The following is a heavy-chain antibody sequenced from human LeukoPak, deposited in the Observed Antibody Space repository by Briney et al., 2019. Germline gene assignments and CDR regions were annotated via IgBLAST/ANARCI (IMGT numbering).Heavy chain of an antibody. J-gene: IGHJ3*02. V-gene: IGHV3-33*01. CDR2: IWYDGSNK. Sequence: GRSLRLSCAASGFTFSTHGMHWVRQAPGKGLEWVAVIWYDGSNKYYADSVKGRFTISRDNSKNTLSLQMNSLRAEDTAVYYCARAVGPFDIWGQGTMVTVSS. CDR3: ARAVGPFDI. CDR1: GFTFSTHG.